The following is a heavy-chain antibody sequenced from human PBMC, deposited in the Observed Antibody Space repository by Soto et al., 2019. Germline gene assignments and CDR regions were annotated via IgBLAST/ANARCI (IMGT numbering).Heavy chain of an antibody. Sequence: PSETLSLTCTVSGGSISSSSYYWGWIRQPPGKGLEWIGSIYYSGSTYYNPSLKSRVTISVDTSKNQFSLKLSSVTAADTAVYYCARSTIPMRHGYYYGMDVWGQGTTVTVSS. CDR1: GGSISSSSYY. CDR2: IYYSGST. J-gene: IGHJ6*02. CDR3: ARSTIPMRHGYYYGMDV. D-gene: IGHD3-10*01. V-gene: IGHV4-39*01.